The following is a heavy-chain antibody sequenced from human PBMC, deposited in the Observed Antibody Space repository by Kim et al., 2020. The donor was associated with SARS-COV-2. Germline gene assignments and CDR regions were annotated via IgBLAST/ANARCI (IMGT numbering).Heavy chain of an antibody. V-gene: IGHV3-33*01. CDR3: ARGSKTYFDY. J-gene: IGHJ4*02. Sequence: GGSLRLSCAASGFTFSNYGMHWVRQAPGKGLEWVAVIWYDGSNKYYADSVKGRFTISRDNSKKTLYVQLDSLRAEDTAVYYCARGSKTYFDYWGQGTLVTVSS. CDR2: IWYDGSNK. CDR1: GFTFSNYG.